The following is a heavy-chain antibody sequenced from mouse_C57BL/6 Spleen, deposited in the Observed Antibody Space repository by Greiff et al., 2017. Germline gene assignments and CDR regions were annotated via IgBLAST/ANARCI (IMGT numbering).Heavy chain of an antibody. CDR3: ARQGVYYGNYGYFDY. D-gene: IGHD2-1*01. Sequence: EVKLMESGGDLVKPGGSLKLSCAASGFTFSSYGMSWVRQTPDKRLEWVATISSGGSYTYYPDSVKGRFTISRDNAKNTLYLQMSSLKSEDTAMYYCARQGVYYGNYGYFDYWGQGTTLTVSS. CDR2: ISSGGSYT. V-gene: IGHV5-6*01. CDR1: GFTFSSYG. J-gene: IGHJ2*01.